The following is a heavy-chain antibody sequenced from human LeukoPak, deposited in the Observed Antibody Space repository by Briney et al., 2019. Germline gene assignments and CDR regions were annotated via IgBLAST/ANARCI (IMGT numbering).Heavy chain of an antibody. Sequence: SETLSLTCAASGGSISSSNWWSWVRQPPGKGLEWIGYIYYSGSTNYNPSLKSRVTISVDTSKNQFSLKLSSVTAADTAVYYCARVEWNDGGPPDYWGQGTLVTVSS. CDR2: IYYSGST. CDR1: GGSISSSNW. V-gene: IGHV4-4*02. J-gene: IGHJ4*02. D-gene: IGHD1-1*01. CDR3: ARVEWNDGGPPDY.